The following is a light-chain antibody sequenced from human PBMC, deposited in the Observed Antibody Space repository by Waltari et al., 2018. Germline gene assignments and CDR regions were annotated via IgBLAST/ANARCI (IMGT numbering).Light chain of an antibody. Sequence: SYVLTQPPSVSVAPGQTATLPCGGNNVRSRSVHWYQQRPGQAPVVVIYYDNDRPSGIPERFSGASSGDTATLTISIVEAGDEADYYCQVCDSSSDQRVFGGGTKLTVL. V-gene: IGLV3-21*01. CDR3: QVCDSSSDQRV. J-gene: IGLJ2*01. CDR2: YDN. CDR1: NVRSRS.